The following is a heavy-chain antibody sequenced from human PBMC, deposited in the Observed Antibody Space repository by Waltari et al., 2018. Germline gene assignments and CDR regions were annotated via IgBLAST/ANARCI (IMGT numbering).Heavy chain of an antibody. J-gene: IGHJ4*02. D-gene: IGHD6-19*01. V-gene: IGHV4-34*01. Sequence: QVQLQQWGAGLLKPSETLSLTCAVYGGSFSGYYWSWIRQPPGKGLEWIGEINHSGSTNYNPALKSRVTISGDTSKNQCSLKLSSVTAADTAVYYCARGASKQWLSKGYYFDYWGRGTLVTVSS. CDR1: GGSFSGYY. CDR2: INHSGST. CDR3: ARGASKQWLSKGYYFDY.